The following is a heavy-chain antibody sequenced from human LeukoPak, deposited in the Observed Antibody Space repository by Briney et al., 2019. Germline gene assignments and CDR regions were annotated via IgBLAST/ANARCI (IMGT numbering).Heavy chain of an antibody. V-gene: IGHV3-7*01. Sequence: GGSLRLSCAASGFTFTNAWMSWVRQAPGKGLEWVANIKQDGSEKYYVDSVKGRFTISRDNAKNSLYLQMNSLRAEDTAVYYCARDRHYDIWSGYYGWGQGTLVTVSS. CDR1: GFTFTNAW. CDR2: IKQDGSEK. D-gene: IGHD3-3*01. CDR3: ARDRHYDIWSGYYG. J-gene: IGHJ4*02.